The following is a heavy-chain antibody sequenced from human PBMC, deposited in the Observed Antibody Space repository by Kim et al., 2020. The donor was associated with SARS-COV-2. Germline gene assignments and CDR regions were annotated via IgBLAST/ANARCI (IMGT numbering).Heavy chain of an antibody. V-gene: IGHV1-18*01. CDR1: GYTFTSYG. Sequence: ASVKVSCKASGYTFTSYGISWVRQAPGQGLEWMGWISAYNGNTNYAQKLQGRVTMTTDTSTSTAYMELRSLRSDDTAVYYCARDRRRRSGDYRRIDYYYGMDVWGQGTTVTVSS. CDR2: ISAYNGNT. CDR3: ARDRRRRSGDYRRIDYYYGMDV. J-gene: IGHJ6*02. D-gene: IGHD4-17*01.